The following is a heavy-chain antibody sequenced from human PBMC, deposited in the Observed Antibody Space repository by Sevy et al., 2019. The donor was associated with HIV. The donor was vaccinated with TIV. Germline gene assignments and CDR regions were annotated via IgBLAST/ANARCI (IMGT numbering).Heavy chain of an antibody. V-gene: IGHV3-21*01. J-gene: IGHJ4*02. Sequence: GSLRLSCAASGFTFSSYSMNWVRQAPGKGLEWVSSISSSSSYIYYADSVKGRFTISRDNAKNSLYLQMNSLRAEDTAVYYCARDRYYYGSGSYSRYYFDYWGQGTLVTVSS. CDR3: ARDRYYYGSGSYSRYYFDY. D-gene: IGHD3-10*01. CDR1: GFTFSSYS. CDR2: ISSSSSYI.